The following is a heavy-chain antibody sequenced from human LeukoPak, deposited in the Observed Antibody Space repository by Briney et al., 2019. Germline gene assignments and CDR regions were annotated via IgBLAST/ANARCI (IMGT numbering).Heavy chain of an antibody. V-gene: IGHV3-9*01. CDR2: ISWNSGSI. Sequence: GGSLRLSCAASGLTFGDYAMHWVRQAPGKGLEWVSGISWNSGSIGYADSVKGRFTISRDNAKNSLYLQMNSLRAEDTALYYCAKDFAPTNYDSSGYYYDYWGQGTLVTVSS. CDR3: AKDFAPTNYDSSGYYYDY. CDR1: GLTFGDYA. J-gene: IGHJ4*02. D-gene: IGHD3-22*01.